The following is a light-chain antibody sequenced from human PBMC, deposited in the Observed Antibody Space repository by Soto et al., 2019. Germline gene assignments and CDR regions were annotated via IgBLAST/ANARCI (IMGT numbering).Light chain of an antibody. CDR3: QHYNSYSEA. V-gene: IGKV1-5*03. J-gene: IGKJ1*01. CDR1: KIIRSG. Sequence: DIQMTQSPSTLSGSVGDRVTITAGAVKIIRSGLAWYQQKPGKAPKLLIYKASTLKSGVPSRFSGSGSGTEFTLTISSLQPDDFATYYCQHYNSYSEAFGQGTKVELK. CDR2: KAS.